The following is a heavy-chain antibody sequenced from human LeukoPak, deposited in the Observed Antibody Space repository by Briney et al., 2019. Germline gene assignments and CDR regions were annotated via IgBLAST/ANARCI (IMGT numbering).Heavy chain of an antibody. Sequence: GASVKVSCKASGYSFTSYGISWVRQAPGQGLEWMGWISAYNGNTNYAQKLQGRVTMTTDTSTSTAYMELRSLRSDDTAVYYCARDREPYNWNYLDYFDYWGQGTLVTVSS. V-gene: IGHV1-18*01. CDR3: ARDREPYNWNYLDYFDY. CDR1: GYSFTSYG. J-gene: IGHJ4*02. CDR2: ISAYNGNT. D-gene: IGHD1-7*01.